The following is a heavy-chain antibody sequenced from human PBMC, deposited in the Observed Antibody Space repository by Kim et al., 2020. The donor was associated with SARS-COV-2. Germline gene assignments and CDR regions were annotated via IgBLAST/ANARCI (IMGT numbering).Heavy chain of an antibody. D-gene: IGHD2-2*01. CDR3: ARGSRFSSWGTHQLLSNY. J-gene: IGHJ4*01. Sequence: SETLSLTCAVYGGSLSGYYWSWIRQPPGKGLEWIGEINHSGSTNYNPSLKSRATILVDPSKNQFSLKLSSVTAAETAVYYCARGSRFSSWGTHQLLSNY. CDR2: INHSGST. V-gene: IGHV4-34*01. CDR1: GGSLSGYY.